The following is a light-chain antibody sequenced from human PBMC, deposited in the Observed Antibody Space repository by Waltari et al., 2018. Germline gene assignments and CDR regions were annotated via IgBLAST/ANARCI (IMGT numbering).Light chain of an antibody. Sequence: QSALTQPASVSGSPGQSITISFTGTSRYVGCYNYFPWFQQHPGKAPKLMIYDVSNRPSGVSNRFSGSKSGNTASLTISGLQAEDEADYYCSSYTSSSTSPYVFGTGTKVTVL. CDR1: SRYVGCYNY. J-gene: IGLJ1*01. CDR2: DVS. V-gene: IGLV2-14*03. CDR3: SSYTSSSTSPYV.